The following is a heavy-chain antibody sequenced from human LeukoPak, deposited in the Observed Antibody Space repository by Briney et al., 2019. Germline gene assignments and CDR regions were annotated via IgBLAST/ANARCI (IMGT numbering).Heavy chain of an antibody. CDR1: GFTFSSYA. D-gene: IGHD2-21*01. J-gene: IGHJ3*02. Sequence: GGSLRLSCAASGFTFSSYAMSWVRQAPGKGLEWVSAISGSGGSTYYANSVNGRFTISRDNSKNTLYLQMNSLRAEDTAVYYCASRGYCGGDWYDAFDIWGQGTMVTVSS. V-gene: IGHV3-23*01. CDR2: ISGSGGST. CDR3: ASRGYCGGDWYDAFDI.